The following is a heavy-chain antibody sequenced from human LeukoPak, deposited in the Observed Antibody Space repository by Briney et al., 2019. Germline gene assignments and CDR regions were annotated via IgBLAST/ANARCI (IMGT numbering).Heavy chain of an antibody. CDR1: GFTFSTYW. V-gene: IGHV3-74*01. CDR2: SNIDGRTT. CDR3: ARIEDRGTAFDS. D-gene: IGHD1-1*01. J-gene: IGHJ4*02. Sequence: GGSLRLSCAASGFTFSTYWMHWVRQAPGEGLVWVSRSNIDGRTTSYADSVKGRFTISRDNAKNMLYLQMNSLRAEDTAVYYCARIEDRGTAFDSWGQGTLVTVSS.